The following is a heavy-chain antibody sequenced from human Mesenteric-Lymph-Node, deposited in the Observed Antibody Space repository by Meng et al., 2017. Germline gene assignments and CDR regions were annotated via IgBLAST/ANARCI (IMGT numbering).Heavy chain of an antibody. J-gene: IGHJ4*02. CDR3: ARASIAAAGIVDY. CDR2: ISSSSSYI. V-gene: IGHV3-21*01. D-gene: IGHD6-13*01. CDR1: GFTFSSYS. Sequence: GGSLRLSCAASGFTFSSYSMNWVRQAPGKGLEWVSSISSSSSYIYYADSVKGRFTISRDNAKNSLYLQMNSLRAEDTAVYYCARASIAAAGIVDYWGQGTLVTVSS.